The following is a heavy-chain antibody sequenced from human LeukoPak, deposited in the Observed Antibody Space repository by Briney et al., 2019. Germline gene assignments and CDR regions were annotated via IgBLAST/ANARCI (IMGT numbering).Heavy chain of an antibody. Sequence: GSSVKVSCKASGGTFSSYAISWVRQAPGQGLEWMGGIIPIFGTANYAQKFQGRVTITADESTSTAYMELSSLRSEDTAVYYCARDSWYCSGGSCTPFDAFDIWGQGTMVTVSS. J-gene: IGHJ3*02. D-gene: IGHD2-15*01. V-gene: IGHV1-69*01. CDR3: ARDSWYCSGGSCTPFDAFDI. CDR1: GGTFSSYA. CDR2: IIPIFGTA.